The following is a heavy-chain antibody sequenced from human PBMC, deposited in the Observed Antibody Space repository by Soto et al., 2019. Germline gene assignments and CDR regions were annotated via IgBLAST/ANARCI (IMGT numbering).Heavy chain of an antibody. V-gene: IGHV3-30*18. Sequence: QVQLVESGGGVVQPGRSLRLSCAASGFTFSSYGMHWVRQAPGKGLEWVAVISYDGSNKYYADSVKGRFTISRDNSKNTLYLQRNSLSAEDTAVYYCAKELVGYSRGWQEAFDIGGQGTMVTVAS. D-gene: IGHD6-19*01. CDR3: AKELVGYSRGWQEAFDI. J-gene: IGHJ3*02. CDR2: ISYDGSNK. CDR1: GFTFSSYG.